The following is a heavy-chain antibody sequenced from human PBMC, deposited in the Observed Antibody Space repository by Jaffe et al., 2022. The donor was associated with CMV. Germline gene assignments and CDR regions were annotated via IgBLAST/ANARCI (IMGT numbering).Heavy chain of an antibody. D-gene: IGHD2-8*01. J-gene: IGHJ6*02. CDR1: GGSISSSSYY. CDR3: ARYCTNGVCPYYYGMDV. Sequence: QLQLQESGPGLVKPSETLSLTCTVSGGSISSSSYYWGWIRQPPGKGLEWIGSIYYSGSTYYNPSLKSRVTISVDTSKNQFSLKLSSVTAADTAVYYCARYCTNGVCPYYYGMDVWGQGTTVTVSS. V-gene: IGHV4-39*01. CDR2: IYYSGST.